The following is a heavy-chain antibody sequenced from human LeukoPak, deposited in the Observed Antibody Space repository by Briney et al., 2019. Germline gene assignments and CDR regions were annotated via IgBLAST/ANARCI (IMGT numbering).Heavy chain of an antibody. V-gene: IGHV3-21*01. CDR3: ARDGGYSINWYLDY. CDR2: ISSSSSLL. J-gene: IGHJ4*02. Sequence: GGSLRLPCAASGFTFSSYSMNWVRQAPGKGLEWVSAISSSSSLLSYADSVKGRFIISRDNAKNSLYLQMNSLRAEDTAVYFCARDGGYSINWYLDYWGQGTLVTVSS. CDR1: GFTFSSYS. D-gene: IGHD6-13*01.